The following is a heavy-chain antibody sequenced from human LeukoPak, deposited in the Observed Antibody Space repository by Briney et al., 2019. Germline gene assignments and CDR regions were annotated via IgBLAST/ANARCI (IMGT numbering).Heavy chain of an antibody. J-gene: IGHJ3*02. V-gene: IGHV4-59*11. CDR1: GASISGHY. CDR2: ISHIGST. CDR3: ARDRISINALDM. Sequence: SETLSLTCTVSGASISGHYLTWLRQPPGKGLEWIGYISHIGSTNYNPSLESRLTISVDTSKNQFSLKLTSVTAADTAVYYCARDRISINALDMWGQGTMVTVSS. D-gene: IGHD1-14*01.